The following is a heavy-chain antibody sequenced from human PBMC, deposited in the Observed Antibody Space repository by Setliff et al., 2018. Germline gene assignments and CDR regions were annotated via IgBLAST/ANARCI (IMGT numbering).Heavy chain of an antibody. CDR3: AREGVDTRSSTDYRYYMDV. V-gene: IGHV1-69*05. CDR1: GGSFSSYG. Sequence: SVKVSSKASGGSFSSYGITWVRQAPGQGLEWMGGTIPMFGTTNYAQKFQGRVTIITDESTSTAYMELSSLRSEDTAVYFCAREGVDTRSSTDYRYYMDVWGKGTTVTVSS. CDR2: TIPMFGTT. J-gene: IGHJ6*03. D-gene: IGHD5-18*01.